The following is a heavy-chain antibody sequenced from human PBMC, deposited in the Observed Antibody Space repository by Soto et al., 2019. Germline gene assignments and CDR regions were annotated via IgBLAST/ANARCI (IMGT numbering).Heavy chain of an antibody. V-gene: IGHV4-34*01. Sequence: KPSETLSLTCAVYGKSLSGYYWSWIRQPPGKALEWIGEINHSGNTNYNPSLKSRVTISVDTSKNQLSLNLSSVTAADTAMYYCARHHVRGRTIAGAAEFWGQGTLVTVSS. CDR2: INHSGNT. D-gene: IGHD1-26*01. CDR1: GKSLSGYY. J-gene: IGHJ4*02. CDR3: ARHHVRGRTIAGAAEF.